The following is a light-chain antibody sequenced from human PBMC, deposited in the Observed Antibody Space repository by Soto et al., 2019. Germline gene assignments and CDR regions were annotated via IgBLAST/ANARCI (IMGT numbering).Light chain of an antibody. J-gene: IGLJ1*01. V-gene: IGLV2-8*01. Sequence: QSALTQPPSASGSPGQSVAISCTGTSSDVGGYNYVSWYQQHPGKAPKLMIYEVTKRPSGVPDRFSGSKSGNTASLAISGLRSEDEADYYCATWDDSLSGYVFGTGTKLTVL. CDR1: SSDVGGYNY. CDR3: ATWDDSLSGYV. CDR2: EVT.